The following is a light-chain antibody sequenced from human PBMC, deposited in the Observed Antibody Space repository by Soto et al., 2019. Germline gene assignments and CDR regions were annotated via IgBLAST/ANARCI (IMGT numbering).Light chain of an antibody. J-gene: IGLJ2*01. CDR2: GNS. Sequence: QSVLTQPPSVSGAPGQRVTISCTGSSSNIGAGYDVHWYQQLPGTAPKLLIYGNSNRPSGVPDRFSGSKSGTSASLAITGLQAEDEAYYYCQSYDSILSGVVFGRVTKLTVL. CDR3: QSYDSILSGVV. CDR1: SSNIGAGYD. V-gene: IGLV1-40*01.